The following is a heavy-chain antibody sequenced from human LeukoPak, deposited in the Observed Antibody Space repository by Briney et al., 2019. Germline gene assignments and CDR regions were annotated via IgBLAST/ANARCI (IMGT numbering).Heavy chain of an antibody. Sequence: SETLSLTCTVSGGSIKPYYWNWIRQSPGKGLQWIGYIYHTGPTNYNPSLKSRVTISVDTSKNQFSLKLSSVTAADTAVYYCARLRRISYFDYWGQGTLVTVSS. V-gene: IGHV4-59*12. J-gene: IGHJ4*02. D-gene: IGHD3-3*02. CDR2: IYHTGPT. CDR3: ARLRRISYFDY. CDR1: GGSIKPYY.